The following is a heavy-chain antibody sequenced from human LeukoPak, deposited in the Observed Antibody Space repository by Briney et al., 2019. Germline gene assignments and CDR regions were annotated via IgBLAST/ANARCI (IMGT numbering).Heavy chain of an antibody. D-gene: IGHD5-18*01. V-gene: IGHV4-59*12. Sequence: SETLPLTCTVSGGSLSSYYWSWIRQPPGKGLEWIGYIYDSGSTNYNPSLRSRATISVDTSKNQFSLKLSSVTAAATAVPYCAGSMVDTAMAFFDYWGQGTLVTVSS. CDR2: IYDSGST. CDR3: AGSMVDTAMAFFDY. CDR1: GGSLSSYY. J-gene: IGHJ4*02.